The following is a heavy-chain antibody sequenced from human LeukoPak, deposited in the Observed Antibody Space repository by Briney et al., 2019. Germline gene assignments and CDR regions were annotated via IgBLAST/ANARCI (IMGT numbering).Heavy chain of an antibody. Sequence: GGSLRLSCAASGFSFSSYSMNWVRQAPGKGLEWVSYISSSSSTIYYADSVKGRFTISRDNAKNSLYLQMSSLRDEDTAVYYCARDGVGAAVDYWGQGTLVAVSS. J-gene: IGHJ4*02. V-gene: IGHV3-48*02. CDR2: ISSSSSTI. D-gene: IGHD1-26*01. CDR1: GFSFSSYS. CDR3: ARDGVGAAVDY.